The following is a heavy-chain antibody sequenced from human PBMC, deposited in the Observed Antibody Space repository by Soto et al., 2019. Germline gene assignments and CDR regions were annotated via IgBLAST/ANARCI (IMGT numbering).Heavy chain of an antibody. CDR2: INHSGST. V-gene: IGHV4-34*01. CDR1: GGSFSGYY. J-gene: IGHJ4*02. D-gene: IGHD5-12*01. CDR3: ARAPVEMATIRPIDY. Sequence: SETLSLTCAVYGGSFSGYYWSWIRQPPGKGLEWIGEINHSGSTNYNPSLKSRVTISVDTSKNQFSLKLSSVTAADTAVYYCARAPVEMATIRPIDYWGQGTLVTVS.